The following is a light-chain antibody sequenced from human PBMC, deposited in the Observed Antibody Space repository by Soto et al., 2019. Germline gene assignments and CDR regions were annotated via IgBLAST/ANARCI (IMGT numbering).Light chain of an antibody. CDR1: QSISSY. CDR2: AAS. V-gene: IGKV1-39*01. J-gene: IGKJ2*01. Sequence: QMTQSPSSLSASVGDRVSITCRARQSISSYLNWYLQKPGKAPELLIYAASSLQSGVPSRFSGSGSGTDFTLTISSLQPEDFATYYCQQSYSTPYTFGQGTKLEIK. CDR3: QQSYSTPYT.